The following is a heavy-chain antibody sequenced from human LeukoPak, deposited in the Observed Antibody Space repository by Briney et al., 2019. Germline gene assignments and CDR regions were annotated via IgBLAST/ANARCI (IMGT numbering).Heavy chain of an antibody. Sequence: GGSLRLSCAASGFIFSDFYMSWIRQAPGKGLEWISYIDFAGSTKYFAASVRGRFNISRDNANSLVYQHMNSLRAEDTAVYYCARGLKYYYDSSGYYGGDYWGQGALVAVSS. D-gene: IGHD3-22*01. V-gene: IGHV3-11*01. CDR1: GFIFSDFY. CDR2: IDFAGSTK. J-gene: IGHJ4*02. CDR3: ARGLKYYYDSSGYYGGDY.